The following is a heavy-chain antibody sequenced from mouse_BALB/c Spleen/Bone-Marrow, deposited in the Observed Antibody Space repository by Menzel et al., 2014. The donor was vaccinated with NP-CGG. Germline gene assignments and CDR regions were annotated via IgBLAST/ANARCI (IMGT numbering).Heavy chain of an antibody. CDR2: IHPNSGNT. CDR3: ARHWSGFAY. D-gene: IGHD4-1*01. J-gene: IGHJ3*01. Sequence: QVQLQQSGSVLVRPGASVKLSCKASGYTFXSSWMHWAKQRPGQGLEWIGEIHPNSGNTNYNEKFKGKATLTVDTSSSTAYVDLSSLTSEDSAVYYCARHWSGFAYWGQGTLVTVSA. CDR1: GYTFXSSW. V-gene: IGHV1S130*01.